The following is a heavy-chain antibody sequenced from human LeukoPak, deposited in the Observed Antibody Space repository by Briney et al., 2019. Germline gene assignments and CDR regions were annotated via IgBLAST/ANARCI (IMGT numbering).Heavy chain of an antibody. CDR3: ARVRRAGYCSSTSCYNNWFDP. CDR2: IIPIFGTA. V-gene: IGHV1-69*13. D-gene: IGHD2-2*02. Sequence: SVKVSRKASGGTFSSYAISWVRQAPGQGLEWMGGIIPIFGTANYAQKFQGRVTITADESTSTAYMELSSLRSEDTAVYYCARVRRAGYCSSTSCYNNWFDPWGQGTLVTVSS. CDR1: GGTFSSYA. J-gene: IGHJ5*02.